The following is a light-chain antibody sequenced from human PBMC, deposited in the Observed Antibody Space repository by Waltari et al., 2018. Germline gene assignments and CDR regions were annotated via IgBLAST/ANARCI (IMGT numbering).Light chain of an antibody. CDR3: QQYSSNYT. V-gene: IGKV1-5*03. Sequence: DIQMTQSPSTLSASVGDRVTITCRASQSILTWLAWYQQKPGKAPKLLIYKASNLQSGVPSRFSGSGSGTEFTLTISSLQPDDFATYYCQQYSSNYTFGQGTKLEIK. CDR2: KAS. J-gene: IGKJ2*01. CDR1: QSILTW.